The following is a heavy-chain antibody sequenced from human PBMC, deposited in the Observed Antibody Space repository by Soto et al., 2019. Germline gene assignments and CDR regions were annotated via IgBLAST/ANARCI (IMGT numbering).Heavy chain of an antibody. Sequence: QVQLVQSGAEVKKPGASVKVSCKASGYTFTSYYMHWVRQAPGQGLEWMGIINPSAGSTSYAQKFQGRVTMTRDTSTSTVYMELSSLRSEDTAVYYCARVYCCGGGCYGIDYWGQGTLVTVSS. CDR3: ARVYCCGGGCYGIDY. V-gene: IGHV1-46*01. D-gene: IGHD2-15*01. CDR1: GYTFTSYY. J-gene: IGHJ4*02. CDR2: INPSAGST.